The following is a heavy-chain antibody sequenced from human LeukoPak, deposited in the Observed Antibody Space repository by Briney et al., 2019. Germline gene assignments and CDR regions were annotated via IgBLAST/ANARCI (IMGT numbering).Heavy chain of an antibody. CDR1: GYTFTSYG. CDR2: IIPIFGTA. V-gene: IGHV1-69*05. J-gene: IGHJ4*02. CDR3: ASGDYDFWSSYFGY. D-gene: IGHD3-3*01. Sequence: ASVKVSCKASGYTFTSYGISWVRQAPGQGLEWMGGIIPIFGTANYAQKFQGRVTITTDESTSTAYMELSSLRSEDTAVYYCASGDYDFWSSYFGYWGQGTLVTVS.